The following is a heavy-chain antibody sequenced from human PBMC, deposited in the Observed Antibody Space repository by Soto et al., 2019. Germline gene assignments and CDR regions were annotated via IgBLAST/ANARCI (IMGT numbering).Heavy chain of an antibody. D-gene: IGHD2-2*01. J-gene: IGHJ4*02. CDR2: IYYSGST. CDR3: ARDGVYCISTTCFGFFDS. CDR1: GDSISSSY. V-gene: IGHV4-59*01. Sequence: SETLSLTCTVSGDSISSSYWSWIRQAPGKGLEWIGNIYYSGSTNYNPSLKNRVTISVDTSKTQISLKLISVTAADTAVYYCARDGVYCISTTCFGFFDSRGQGTPVTVSS.